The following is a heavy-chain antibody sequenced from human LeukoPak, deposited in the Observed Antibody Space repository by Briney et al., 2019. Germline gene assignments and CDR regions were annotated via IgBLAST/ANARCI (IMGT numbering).Heavy chain of an antibody. D-gene: IGHD2-2*01. CDR2: IIPIFGTA. CDR3: ASGIVPAAISYYYYYMDV. Sequence: SVKVSCKASGATFSSYAISWVRQAPGQGLEWMGGIIPIFGTANYAQKFQGRVTITTDESTSTAYMELSSLRSEDTAVYYCASGIVPAAISYYYYYMDVCGKGTTVTVSS. CDR1: GATFSSYA. J-gene: IGHJ6*03. V-gene: IGHV1-69*05.